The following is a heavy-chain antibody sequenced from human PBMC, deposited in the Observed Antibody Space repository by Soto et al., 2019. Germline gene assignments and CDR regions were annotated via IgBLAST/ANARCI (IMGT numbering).Heavy chain of an antibody. D-gene: IGHD1-1*01. V-gene: IGHV3-30*18. CDR3: AKANEIGQYYYYMDV. Sequence: GGSLRLSCAASGFTFSSYGMHWVRQAPGKGLEWVAVISYDGSNKYYADSVKGRFTISRDNSKNTLYLQMNSLRAEDTAVYYCAKANEIGQYYYYMDVWGKGTTVTVSS. CDR1: GFTFSSYG. CDR2: ISYDGSNK. J-gene: IGHJ6*03.